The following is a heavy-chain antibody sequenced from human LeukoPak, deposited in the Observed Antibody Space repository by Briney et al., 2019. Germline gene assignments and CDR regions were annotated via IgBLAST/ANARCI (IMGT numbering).Heavy chain of an antibody. CDR1: GGTFSSYA. Sequence: SVKVSCKASGGTFSSYAISWVRQAPGQGLEWMGGIIPIFGTANYAQKFQGRVTITADKSTSTAYMELSSLRSEDTAVYYCARDQYYDFWSGYTNYYYYMDVWGKGTTVTVSS. CDR3: ARDQYYDFWSGYTNYYYYMDV. CDR2: IIPIFGTA. V-gene: IGHV1-69*06. D-gene: IGHD3-3*01. J-gene: IGHJ6*03.